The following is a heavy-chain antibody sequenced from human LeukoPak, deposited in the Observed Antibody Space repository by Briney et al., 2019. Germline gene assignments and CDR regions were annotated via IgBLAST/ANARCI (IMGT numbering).Heavy chain of an antibody. J-gene: IGHJ4*02. CDR2: INPNSGGT. V-gene: IGHV1-2*02. CDR3: ARDLAAAGTSLGY. Sequence: ASVKVSCKASGDTFTGYYMHWVRQAPGQGLEWMGWINPNSGGTNYAQKFQGRVTMTRDTSISTAYMELSRLRSDDTAVYYCARDLAAAGTSLGYWGQGTLVTVSS. D-gene: IGHD6-13*01. CDR1: GDTFTGYY.